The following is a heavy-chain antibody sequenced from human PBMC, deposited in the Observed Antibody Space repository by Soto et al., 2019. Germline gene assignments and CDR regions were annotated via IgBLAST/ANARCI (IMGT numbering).Heavy chain of an antibody. J-gene: IGHJ3*02. D-gene: IGHD6-13*01. V-gene: IGHV1-69*13. CDR2: IIPIFGTA. CDR1: GGTFSSYA. Sequence: SVKVSCKASGGTFSSYAISWVRQAPGQGLEWMGGIIPIFGTANYAQKFQGRVTITADESTSTAYMELSSLRSEDTAVYYCARKYGVAAAGTENDAFDIWGQGTMVTVSS. CDR3: ARKYGVAAAGTENDAFDI.